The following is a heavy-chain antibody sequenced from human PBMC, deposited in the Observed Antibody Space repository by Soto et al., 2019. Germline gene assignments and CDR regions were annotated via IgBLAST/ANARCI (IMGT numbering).Heavy chain of an antibody. Sequence: EVQLVESGGGLVQPGGSLRLSCAASGFTFSSYWMSWVRQAPGKGLEGVANIKQDGSEKYYVDSVKGRFTISRDNAKNSLYLQMNSLRAEDTAVYYCARDGPVDGDYLDYWGQGTLVTVSS. V-gene: IGHV3-7*01. D-gene: IGHD4-17*01. CDR2: IKQDGSEK. J-gene: IGHJ4*02. CDR1: GFTFSSYW. CDR3: ARDGPVDGDYLDY.